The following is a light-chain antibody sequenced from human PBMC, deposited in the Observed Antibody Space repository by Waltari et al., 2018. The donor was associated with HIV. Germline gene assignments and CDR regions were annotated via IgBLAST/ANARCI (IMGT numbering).Light chain of an antibody. Sequence: DIVMTQSPDSLALSLGERATITCKSRRSILFTSNNKKYLAWYQQKPGQPPKLLIYWASTRESGVPDRFSGSGSGTDFTLTISSLQTEDVAVYYCQQYFSTPFTFGGGTKVEIE. J-gene: IGKJ4*01. CDR1: RSILFTSNNKKY. CDR3: QQYFSTPFT. CDR2: WAS. V-gene: IGKV4-1*01.